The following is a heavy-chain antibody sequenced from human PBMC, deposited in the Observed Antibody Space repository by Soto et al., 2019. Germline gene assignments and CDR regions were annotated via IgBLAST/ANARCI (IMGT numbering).Heavy chain of an antibody. D-gene: IGHD4-17*01. V-gene: IGHV4-34*01. J-gene: IGHJ6*02. Sequence: SETLSLTCAVYGGSFSGYYWSWIRQPPGKGLEWIGEINHSGSTNYNPSLKSRVTISVDTSKNQFSLKLSSVTAADTAVYYCARGLSEGKTVTTETGYYYGMDVWGQGTTVTVSS. CDR3: ARGLSEGKTVTTETGYYYGMDV. CDR2: INHSGST. CDR1: GGSFSGYY.